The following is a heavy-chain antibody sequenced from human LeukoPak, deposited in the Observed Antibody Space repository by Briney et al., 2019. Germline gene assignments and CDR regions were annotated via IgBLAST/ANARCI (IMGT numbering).Heavy chain of an antibody. Sequence: ASVKVSCKASGYTFTSYDIHWVRQATGQGLEWMGWVSPNSGNTGYAQKFQGRVTITRDTSISTVYMELSSLRSEDTAVYYCARDSYSRPYYYYMDVWGKGTTVTVSS. D-gene: IGHD6-13*01. CDR2: VSPNSGNT. V-gene: IGHV1-8*03. CDR3: ARDSYSRPYYYYMDV. CDR1: GYTFTSYD. J-gene: IGHJ6*03.